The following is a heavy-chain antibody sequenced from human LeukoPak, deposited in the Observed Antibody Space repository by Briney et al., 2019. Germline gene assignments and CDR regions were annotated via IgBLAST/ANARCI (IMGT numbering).Heavy chain of an antibody. J-gene: IGHJ4*02. CDR1: RDSISSSNYY. V-gene: IGHV4-39*02. CDR3: ARLYYYDSSGPPL. D-gene: IGHD3-22*01. Sequence: SETLPLTCIMCRDSISSSNYYWGWIRQPPGKGLEWIGNIYYSGRTYYNPSLKSRVTISVDTSKNDFSLKLSSVTAADTAVYYCARLYYYDSSGPPLWGQGTMVAVSS. CDR2: IYYSGRT.